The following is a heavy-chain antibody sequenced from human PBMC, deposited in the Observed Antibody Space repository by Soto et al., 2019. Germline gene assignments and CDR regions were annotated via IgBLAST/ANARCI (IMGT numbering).Heavy chain of an antibody. J-gene: IGHJ4*01. CDR3: ATEAIAVTSQPQLGY. CDR1: GYSLLALS. Sequence: ASVKVSCKVSGYSLLALSMHWVRQAPGKGLEWMGRFDPEDGETIYAQKFQGRITMTEDTSTDTAHMELTSLRSEDTAVYYCATEAIAVTSQPQLGYWGHGVLVTVSS. D-gene: IGHD3-16*01. CDR2: FDPEDGET. V-gene: IGHV1-24*01.